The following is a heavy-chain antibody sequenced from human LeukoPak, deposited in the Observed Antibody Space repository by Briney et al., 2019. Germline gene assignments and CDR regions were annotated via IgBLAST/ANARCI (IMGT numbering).Heavy chain of an antibody. CDR3: ARDNGGDYWYSDI. CDR1: GASISTYY. V-gene: IGHV4-4*07. J-gene: IGHJ2*01. Sequence: KPSETLSLTCTVSGASISTYYWSWIRQPAGEGLEWIGRMYNTGSTNYNPSLKSRVTMSVDTSKNQLSLRLSSVTAADTAVYYCARDNGGDYWYSDIWGRGTLVTVSS. CDR2: MYNTGST. D-gene: IGHD2-21*01.